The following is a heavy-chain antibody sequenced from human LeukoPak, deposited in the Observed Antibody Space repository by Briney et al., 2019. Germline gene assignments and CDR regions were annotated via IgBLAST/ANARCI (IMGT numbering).Heavy chain of an antibody. CDR1: GFTFDDYG. Sequence: GGSLRLSCAASGFTFDDYGMSWVRQAPGKGLEGISGVNWNGGSTGYADSVKGRYTISRDKSKNTLYLQMNSLRAEDTAVYYCAKGYCGGDCPFDYWGEGTLVTVSS. V-gene: IGHV3-20*04. D-gene: IGHD2-21*01. J-gene: IGHJ4*02. CDR3: AKGYCGGDCPFDY. CDR2: VNWNGGST.